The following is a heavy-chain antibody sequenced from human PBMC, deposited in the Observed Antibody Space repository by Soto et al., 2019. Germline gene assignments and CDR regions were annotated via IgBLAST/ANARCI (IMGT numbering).Heavy chain of an antibody. J-gene: IGHJ4*02. CDR1: VGSISSTSHY. Sequence: SETLSLTCAVSVGSISSTSHYWAWIRQPPGKGLEWIGNIYYSGSTSYNPSLRSRVTISVDTSKNQFSLMLTPLTAADTAVYYCARRESTARFDDWGQGTLVTVSS. D-gene: IGHD2-8*02. CDR3: ARRESTARFDD. V-gene: IGHV4-39*01. CDR2: IYYSGST.